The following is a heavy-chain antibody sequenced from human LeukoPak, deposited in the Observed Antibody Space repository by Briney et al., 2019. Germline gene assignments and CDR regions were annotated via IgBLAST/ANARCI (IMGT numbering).Heavy chain of an antibody. CDR1: GYTFTSYH. CDR3: ARTTSLTASGYDY. CDR2: MNPYSGDR. J-gene: IGHJ4*02. V-gene: IGHV1-8*03. Sequence: ASVKVSCKTSGYTFTSYHINWVRQATGQGLEWMGWMNPYSGDRGYAQKFQGRLSITSGTSISTAYMDLSSLRSEDTAVYFCARTTSLTASGYDYWGQGTLVTVSS. D-gene: IGHD4-17*01.